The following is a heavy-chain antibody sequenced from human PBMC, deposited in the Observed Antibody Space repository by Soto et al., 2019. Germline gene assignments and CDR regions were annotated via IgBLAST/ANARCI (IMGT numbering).Heavy chain of an antibody. CDR3: AREGSYSAYNFAHGIQLWSFDF. J-gene: IGHJ4*02. CDR1: GGSISTFY. D-gene: IGHD5-12*01. Sequence: NPAETLSLTCTVSGGSISTFYCIWVRQPSGKGLEWIGRIFSSGSTSFNPSLESRVAMSVDTSKNHFSLNLSSVTAADMAVYYCAREGSYSAYNFAHGIQLWSFDFWGQGALVTVSS. V-gene: IGHV4-4*07. CDR2: IFSSGST.